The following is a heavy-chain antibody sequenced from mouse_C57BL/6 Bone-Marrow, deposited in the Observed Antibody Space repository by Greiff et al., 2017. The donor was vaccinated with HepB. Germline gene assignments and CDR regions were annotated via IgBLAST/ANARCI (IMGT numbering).Heavy chain of an antibody. V-gene: IGHV5-9-1*02. CDR1: GFTFSSYA. J-gene: IGHJ3*01. Sequence: VQLKESGEGLVKPGGSLKLSCAASGFTFSSYAMSWVRQTPEKRLEWVAYISSGGDYIYYADTVKGRFTISRDNARNTLYLQMSSLKSEDTAMYYCTRELGTWFAYWGQGTLVTVSA. D-gene: IGHD4-1*01. CDR2: ISSGGDYI. CDR3: TRELGTWFAY.